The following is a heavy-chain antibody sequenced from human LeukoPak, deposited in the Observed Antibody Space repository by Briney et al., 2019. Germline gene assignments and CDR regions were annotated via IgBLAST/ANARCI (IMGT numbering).Heavy chain of an antibody. CDR1: GYTFTGYY. CDR3: ARDNCSGGSCYSYFDY. CDR2: INPNSGGT. Sequence: ASVKVSCKASGYTFTGYYMHWVRQAPGQGLEWMGRINPNSGGTNYAQKFQGRVTMTRDTSISTAYMELSRLRSDDTAVYYCARDNCSGGSCYSYFDYWGQGTLVTVSS. J-gene: IGHJ4*02. V-gene: IGHV1-2*06. D-gene: IGHD2-15*01.